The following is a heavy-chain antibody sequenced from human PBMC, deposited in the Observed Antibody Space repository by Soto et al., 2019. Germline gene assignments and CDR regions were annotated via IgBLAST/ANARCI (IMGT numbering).Heavy chain of an antibody. CDR1: GGSISSYY. J-gene: IGHJ4*02. CDR2: IYYSGST. Sequence: PSETLSLTCTVSGGSISSYYWSWIRQPPGKGLEWIGYIYYSGSTNYNPSLKSRVTISVDTSKNQFSLKLSSVTAADTAVYYCARRSSFGSTHFDYWGQGTLVTVSS. CDR3: ARRSSFGSTHFDY. D-gene: IGHD3-3*01. V-gene: IGHV4-59*01.